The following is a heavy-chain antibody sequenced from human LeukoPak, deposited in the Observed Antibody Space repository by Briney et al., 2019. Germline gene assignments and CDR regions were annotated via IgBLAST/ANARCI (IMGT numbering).Heavy chain of an antibody. Sequence: ASVKVSRKASGYTFTSYGISWVRQAPGQGLEWMGWISAYNGNTNYAQKLQGRVTMTTDTSTSTAYMELRSLRSDDTAVYYCARGEVVTDPYYYYGMDVWGQGTTVTVSS. CDR1: GYTFTSYG. V-gene: IGHV1-18*01. D-gene: IGHD3-22*01. CDR3: ARGEVVTDPYYYYGMDV. CDR2: ISAYNGNT. J-gene: IGHJ6*02.